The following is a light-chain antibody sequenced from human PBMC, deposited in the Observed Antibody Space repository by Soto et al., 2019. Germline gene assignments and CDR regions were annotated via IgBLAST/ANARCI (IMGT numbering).Light chain of an antibody. CDR3: TSYAGSNFPVV. CDR1: ISDIGSYNF. Sequence: QSVLTQPPSASGSPGQSDTIACTGAISDIGSYNFVYWYQQHPDKAPKLLIYDVTQRPSGVPDRFSGSKSGNTASLTVSGLLAEDEADYYCTSYAGSNFPVVFGGGTKLTVL. V-gene: IGLV2-8*01. CDR2: DVT. J-gene: IGLJ2*01.